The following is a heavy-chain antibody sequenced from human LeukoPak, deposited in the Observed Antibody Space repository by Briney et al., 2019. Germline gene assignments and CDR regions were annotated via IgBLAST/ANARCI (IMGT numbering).Heavy chain of an antibody. Sequence: GGSLRLSCVASGFTLRSYVMNWVRQAPGMGLEWVSYISSSSSTIYYADSVKGRFIISRDNAKNSLYLQMNSLRAEDTAVYYCARDRYPTKWGQGTLVTVSS. V-gene: IGHV3-48*01. D-gene: IGHD1-1*01. CDR2: ISSSSSTI. CDR3: ARDRYPTK. CDR1: GFTLRSYV. J-gene: IGHJ4*02.